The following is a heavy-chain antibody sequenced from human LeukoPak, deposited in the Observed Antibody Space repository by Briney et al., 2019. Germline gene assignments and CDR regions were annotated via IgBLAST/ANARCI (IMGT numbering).Heavy chain of an antibody. CDR1: GFTFSSYA. D-gene: IGHD3-9*01. Sequence: GGSLRLSCAASGFTFSSYAMTWVRQAPGKGLEWVANIKQDGSEKYYVDSVKGRFTIFRDNAKNSLYLQMNSLRAEDTAVYFCARHLYVDFLTGYPHYWGQGTLVTVSS. CDR2: IKQDGSEK. J-gene: IGHJ4*02. CDR3: ARHLYVDFLTGYPHY. V-gene: IGHV3-7*01.